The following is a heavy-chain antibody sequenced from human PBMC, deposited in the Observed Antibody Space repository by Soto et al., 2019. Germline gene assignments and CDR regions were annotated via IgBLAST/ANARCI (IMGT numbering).Heavy chain of an antibody. V-gene: IGHV4-39*01. D-gene: IGHD6-25*01. Sequence: PSETLSLTCTVSGGSISSGGYYWGWIRQPPGKTLEWIFSINYSGKTYYNPSLKSRVTISIDTSRNQFSLSLASVTAADTSFYFCERLTVSFSSSVDQRGQGTLVTVS. J-gene: IGHJ4*02. CDR2: INYSGKT. CDR3: ERLTVSFSSSVDQ. CDR1: GGSISSGGYY.